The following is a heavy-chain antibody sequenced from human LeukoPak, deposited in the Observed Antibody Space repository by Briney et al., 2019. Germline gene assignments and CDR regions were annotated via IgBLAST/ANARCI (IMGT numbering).Heavy chain of an antibody. CDR1: GFTFSDYY. J-gene: IGHJ4*02. CDR3: ASRFSSSWRPLDY. V-gene: IGHV3-11*01. Sequence: GGFLRLSCAASGFTFSDYYMSWIRQAPGKGLEWVSYISSSGSTIYYADSVKGRFTISRDNAKNSLYLQMNSLRAEDTAVYYCASRFSSSWRPLDYWGQGTLVTVSS. D-gene: IGHD6-13*01. CDR2: ISSSGSTI.